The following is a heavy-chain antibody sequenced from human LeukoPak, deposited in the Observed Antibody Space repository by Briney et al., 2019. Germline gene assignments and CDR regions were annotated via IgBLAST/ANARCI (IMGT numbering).Heavy chain of an antibody. CDR1: GYTFTSYD. CDR2: MNPNSGNT. J-gene: IGHJ6*02. CDR3: ARKGHGSGSYYGDYGVDV. D-gene: IGHD3-10*01. Sequence: ASVKVSCKASGYTFTSYDINWVRQATGQGLEWMGWMNPNSGNTGYAQKFQGRGTMTRNTSISTAYMELSSLRSEDTAVYYCARKGHGSGSYYGDYGVDVWGQGTTVTVSS. V-gene: IGHV1-8*01.